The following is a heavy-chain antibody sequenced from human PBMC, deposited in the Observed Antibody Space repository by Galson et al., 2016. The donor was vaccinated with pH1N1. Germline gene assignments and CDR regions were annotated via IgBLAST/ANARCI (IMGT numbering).Heavy chain of an antibody. CDR1: GFTFSNYW. V-gene: IGHV3-7*01. CDR3: ARRYFDY. CDR2: IKEDGSEK. J-gene: IGHJ4*02. Sequence: SLRLSCAASGFTFSNYWMHWVRQAPGKGLEWVANIKEDGSEKYYVDSVKGRFTISRDNAKNSLYLQMNSLRAEDTAVDYCARRYFDYWGQGTLVTVSS.